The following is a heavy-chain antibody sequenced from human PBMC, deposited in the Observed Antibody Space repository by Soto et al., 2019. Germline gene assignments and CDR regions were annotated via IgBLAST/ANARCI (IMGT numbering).Heavy chain of an antibody. CDR3: AVATITKFDY. V-gene: IGHV4-34*01. CDR1: GGSFSGYY. J-gene: IGHJ4*02. Sequence: PSETLSLTCAVYGGSFSGYYWSWIRQPPGKGLEWIGEINHSGSTNYNPSLKSRVTISVDTSKNQFSLKLSSVTASDTSVYYCAVATITKFDYWGQGTLVTVSS. D-gene: IGHD5-12*01. CDR2: INHSGST.